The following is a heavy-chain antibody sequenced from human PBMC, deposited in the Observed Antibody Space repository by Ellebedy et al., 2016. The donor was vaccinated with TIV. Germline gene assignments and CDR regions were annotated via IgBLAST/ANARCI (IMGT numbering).Heavy chain of an antibody. D-gene: IGHD3-22*01. Sequence: SETLSLTXTVSGYSISSGYYWGWIRQPPGKGLEWIGSIYHSGSTYYNPSLKSRVTISVDTSKNQFSLKLSSVTAADSAVYYCARDRRYYYDSSGYYHKFDYWGQGTLVTVSS. J-gene: IGHJ4*02. CDR1: GYSISSGYY. V-gene: IGHV4-38-2*02. CDR2: IYHSGST. CDR3: ARDRRYYYDSSGYYHKFDY.